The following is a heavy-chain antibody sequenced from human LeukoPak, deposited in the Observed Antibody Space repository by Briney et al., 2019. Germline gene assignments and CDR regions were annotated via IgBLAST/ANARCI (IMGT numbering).Heavy chain of an antibody. Sequence: PGGSLRLSCAASGFTFSSYAMSWVRQAPGKGLEWVSAISGSGGSTYYADSVKGRFTISRGNFENTLYLHMSSLRADDTAIYYCARAGKAAAFDYWGQGTLATVSS. CDR1: GFTFSSYA. CDR3: ARAGKAAAFDY. D-gene: IGHD2-15*01. V-gene: IGHV3-23*01. CDR2: ISGSGGST. J-gene: IGHJ4*02.